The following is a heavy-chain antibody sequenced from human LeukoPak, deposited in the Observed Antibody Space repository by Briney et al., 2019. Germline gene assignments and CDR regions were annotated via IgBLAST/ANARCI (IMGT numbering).Heavy chain of an antibody. CDR3: ARHRDSIPYYFDY. V-gene: IGHV4-59*08. Sequence: WETLSLTGTVSGGSIRGFYWSWIRQPPGKGLEWIGYIYDSGRTNYNPSLKSRVTISVDTSKNQFSLNLTSVTAADTAVYYCARHRDSIPYYFDYWGQGTLVTVSS. D-gene: IGHD2-21*01. CDR1: GGSIRGFY. J-gene: IGHJ4*02. CDR2: IYDSGRT.